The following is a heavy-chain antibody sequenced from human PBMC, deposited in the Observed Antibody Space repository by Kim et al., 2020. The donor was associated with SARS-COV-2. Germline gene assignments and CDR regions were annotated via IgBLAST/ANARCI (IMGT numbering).Heavy chain of an antibody. V-gene: IGHV3-30-3*01. D-gene: IGHD1-26*01. J-gene: IGHJ6*04. CDR3: ARDHGSCHPRATYSYYGMDV. CDR2: ISCGGSNK. Sequence: GGSLRLSCAASGFTFSNCAMRWVRQAPGKGLEWVSFISCGGSNKNYADSVKGRFTISRDNAKNTLYLQMNSLRAEDTALYYCARDHGSCHPRATYSYYGMDVWGKGTTVTVSS. CDR1: GFTFSNCA.